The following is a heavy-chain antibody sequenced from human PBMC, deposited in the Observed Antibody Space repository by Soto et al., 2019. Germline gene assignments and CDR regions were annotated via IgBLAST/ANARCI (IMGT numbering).Heavy chain of an antibody. CDR2: INYTGST. CDR1: GGSLTGYY. D-gene: IGHD2-8*01. V-gene: IGHV4-34*01. CDR3: AHSGDWLPLVELSNYFHY. J-gene: IGHJ4*02. Sequence: PSETLSLTCAIYGGSLTGYYWNWVRQPPGKGLEWIGEINYTGSTKFNPSLKSRVTISVDTSKNQFSLELGSVTAADTAVYYCAHSGDWLPLVELSNYFHYRGQGPLVPGSS.